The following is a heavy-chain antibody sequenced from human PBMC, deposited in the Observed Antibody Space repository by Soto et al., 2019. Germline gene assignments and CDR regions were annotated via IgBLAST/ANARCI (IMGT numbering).Heavy chain of an antibody. CDR2: INNDGTST. J-gene: IGHJ4*02. Sequence: GGSLRLSCAASGFTFSSQWLHWVRQAPGKGLVWIPRINNDGTSTNYADSVKGRFTVSRDNAKKTMSLQMNSLRAEDTAVYYCASWRGGYTYGLDHWGQGTPVTVSS. V-gene: IGHV3-74*01. D-gene: IGHD5-18*01. CDR3: ASWRGGYTYGLDH. CDR1: GFTFSSQW.